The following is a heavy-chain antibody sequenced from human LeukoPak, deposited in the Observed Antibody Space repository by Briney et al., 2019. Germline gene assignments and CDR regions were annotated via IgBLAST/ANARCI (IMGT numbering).Heavy chain of an antibody. V-gene: IGHV3-23*01. J-gene: IGHJ4*02. CDR3: AKRPADSSGYFDC. CDR1: GFIFSNYA. D-gene: IGHD3-22*01. Sequence: PGGSLRLSCAASGFIFSNYAMSWVRQAPGKGLEWVSGITGSGGSTSYADSVKVRFTIYRDNSKNTLYLLMNSLRAEDTAVYYCAKRPADSSGYFDCWGQGTLVTVSS. CDR2: ITGSGGST.